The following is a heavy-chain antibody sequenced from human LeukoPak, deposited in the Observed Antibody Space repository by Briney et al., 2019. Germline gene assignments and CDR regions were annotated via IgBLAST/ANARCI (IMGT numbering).Heavy chain of an antibody. CDR1: GFTFSNYG. CDR2: IRYDGSNK. V-gene: IGHV3-30*02. Sequence: PGGSLRLSCAASGFTFSNYGMHWVRQAPGKGLEWVAFIRYDGSNKYYADSVKGRFTISRDNSKNTLYLQMNSLRAEDTAVYYCAKPYSSSYYFDYWGQGTLVTVSS. J-gene: IGHJ4*02. D-gene: IGHD6-13*01. CDR3: AKPYSSSYYFDY.